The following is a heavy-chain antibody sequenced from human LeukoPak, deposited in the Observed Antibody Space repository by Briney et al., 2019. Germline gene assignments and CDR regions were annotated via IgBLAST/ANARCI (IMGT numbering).Heavy chain of an antibody. V-gene: IGHV3-20*01. D-gene: IGHD3-9*01. Sequence: GGSLRLSCAASGFTFDDYGMSWVRQAPGKGLEWVSGINWNGGSTGYADSVKGRFTISRDNAKNSLYLQMNSLRAEDTALYHCARVGDDILTGYDWFDPWGQGTLVTVSS. CDR1: GFTFDDYG. J-gene: IGHJ5*02. CDR3: ARVGDDILTGYDWFDP. CDR2: INWNGGST.